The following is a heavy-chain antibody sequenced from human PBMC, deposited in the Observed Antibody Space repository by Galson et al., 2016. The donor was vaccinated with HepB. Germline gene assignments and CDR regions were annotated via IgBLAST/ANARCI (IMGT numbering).Heavy chain of an antibody. D-gene: IGHD1-26*01. CDR1: GGTFSSYS. J-gene: IGHJ4*02. V-gene: IGHV1-69*13. Sequence: SVKVSCKASGGTFSSYSISWVRQAPGQGLEWMGGIIPIFGTANYAQKFQGRVTITADESTSTAFLELSSLRPEDTAVYYCGTDREETVGATPFDHWGQGTLVTVSS. CDR3: GTDREETVGATPFDH. CDR2: IIPIFGTA.